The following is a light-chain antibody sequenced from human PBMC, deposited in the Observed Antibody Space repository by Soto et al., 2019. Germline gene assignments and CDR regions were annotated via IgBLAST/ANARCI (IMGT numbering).Light chain of an antibody. CDR3: SSYTSSSTLV. CDR2: DVS. Sequence: QSALTQPASVSGSPGQAITISCTGTSSDVGGYNYVSWYQQHPGKAPKLMIYDVSNRPSGVSNRFSGSKSGNTASLTTSGLQAEDEADYSCSSYTSSSTLVFGGGTPLTVL. V-gene: IGLV2-14*01. J-gene: IGLJ2*01. CDR1: SSDVGGYNY.